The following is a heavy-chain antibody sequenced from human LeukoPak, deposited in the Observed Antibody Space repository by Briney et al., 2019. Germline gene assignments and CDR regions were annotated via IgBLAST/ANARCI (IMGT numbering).Heavy chain of an antibody. D-gene: IGHD3-3*01. CDR3: ARRADFPYYYYGMDV. CDR2: ISSSGSTI. Sequence: GGSLRLSCAASGFTFSSYEMNWVRQAPGKGLEWVSYISSSGSTIYYADSVKGRFTISRDNAKNSLYLQMNSLRAEDTAVYYCARRADFPYYYYGMDVWGQGTTVTVSS. J-gene: IGHJ6*02. CDR1: GFTFSSYE. V-gene: IGHV3-48*03.